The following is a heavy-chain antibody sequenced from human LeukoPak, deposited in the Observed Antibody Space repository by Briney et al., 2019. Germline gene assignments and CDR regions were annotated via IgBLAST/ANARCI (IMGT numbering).Heavy chain of an antibody. Sequence: PSETLSLTCTVSGASISSSNYYWGWIRQPPGKGLEWIGSMYYGGSTYYNPALQSRVTISVDTSKNQFSLRLTSVTAADTAVYYCARRADEGAFDIWGQGTMVTVSS. CDR3: ARRADEGAFDI. CDR2: MYYGGST. CDR1: GASISSSNYY. J-gene: IGHJ3*02. V-gene: IGHV4-39*01.